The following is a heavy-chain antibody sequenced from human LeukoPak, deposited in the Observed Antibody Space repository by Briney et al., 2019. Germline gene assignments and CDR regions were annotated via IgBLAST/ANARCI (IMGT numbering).Heavy chain of an antibody. CDR2: VYYTGTT. D-gene: IGHD6-13*01. J-gene: IGHJ4*02. Sequence: SETLSLTCTVSGDSISSYYWSWIRQPPGKGLEYIGYVYYTGTTIYNPSLKSRVTISVDTSTNQFSLKLSSVTAADTAVYYCARGGGYSSSFDYWGQGTLVTVSS. V-gene: IGHV4-59*12. CDR1: GDSISSYY. CDR3: ARGGGYSSSFDY.